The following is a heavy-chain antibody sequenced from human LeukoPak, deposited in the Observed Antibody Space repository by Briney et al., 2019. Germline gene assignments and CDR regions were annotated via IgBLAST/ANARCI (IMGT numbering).Heavy chain of an antibody. CDR3: ARELTDFSSSWYYFDY. Sequence: TPSETLSLTCTVSGGSISSSSYYWGWIRQPPGKGLEWIGSIYYSGSTYYNPSLKSRVTISVDTSKNQFSLKLSSVTAADTAVYYCARELTDFSSSWYYFDYWGQGTLVTVSS. D-gene: IGHD6-13*01. J-gene: IGHJ4*02. CDR1: GGSISSSSYY. CDR2: IYYSGST. V-gene: IGHV4-39*07.